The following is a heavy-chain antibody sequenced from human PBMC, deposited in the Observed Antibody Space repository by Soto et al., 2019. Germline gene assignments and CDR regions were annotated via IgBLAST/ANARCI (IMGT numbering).Heavy chain of an antibody. D-gene: IGHD5-18*01. CDR2: IDPSDSYT. CDR3: ARHTGDSGYSYGQYYYGMDV. CDR1: GYSFTSYW. J-gene: IGHJ6*02. V-gene: IGHV5-10-1*01. Sequence: GESLKISCKGSGYSFTSYWISWVRQMPGKGLEWMGRIDPSDSYTNYSPSFQGHVTISADKSIGTAYLQWSSLKASDTAMYYCARHTGDSGYSYGQYYYGMDVWGQGTTVTVSS.